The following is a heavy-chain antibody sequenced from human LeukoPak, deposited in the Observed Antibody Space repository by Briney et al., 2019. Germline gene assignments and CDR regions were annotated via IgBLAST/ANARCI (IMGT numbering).Heavy chain of an antibody. CDR1: GDTFSGYA. J-gene: IGHJ4*02. CDR3: ARDTVASLDY. CDR2: IIPMFGTA. Sequence: SVKVSCKASGDTFSGYAISWVRQAPGQGLEWMGGIIPMFGTANYAQKFQGRVTITADESTSTAYMELSSLRSEDTAVYYCARDTVASLDYWGQGTLVTVSS. D-gene: IGHD4-23*01. V-gene: IGHV1-69*13.